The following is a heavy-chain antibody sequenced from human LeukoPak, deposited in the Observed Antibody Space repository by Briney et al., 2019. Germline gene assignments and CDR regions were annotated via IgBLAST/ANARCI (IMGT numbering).Heavy chain of an antibody. V-gene: IGHV3-23*01. D-gene: IGHD6-19*01. Sequence: PGGSLRLSCAASGFIFSSYATSWVRQAPGKGLEWVSAISGSGGSTYYADSVKGRFTISRDNSKNTLYLQTNSLRAEDTAVYYCARNSAVATSRSWFDPWGQGTLVTVSS. J-gene: IGHJ5*02. CDR2: ISGSGGST. CDR1: GFIFSSYA. CDR3: ARNSAVATSRSWFDP.